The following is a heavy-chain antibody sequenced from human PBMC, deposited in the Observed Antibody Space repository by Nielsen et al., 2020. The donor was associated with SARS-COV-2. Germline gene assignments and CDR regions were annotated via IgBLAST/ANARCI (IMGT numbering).Heavy chain of an antibody. V-gene: IGHV3-13*01. CDR2: IGAAGDT. D-gene: IGHD3-22*01. J-gene: IGHJ5*02. CDR3: ARGVYDSSGYLNWFDP. CDR1: GFTFSNYD. Sequence: GESLKISCAAYGFTFSNYDMHWVRQAAGKGLEWVSSIGAAGDTFYAGSVRGRFTISREDVENSLHLQMNSLRAGDTAVYYCARGVYDSSGYLNWFDPWGQGTLVTVSS.